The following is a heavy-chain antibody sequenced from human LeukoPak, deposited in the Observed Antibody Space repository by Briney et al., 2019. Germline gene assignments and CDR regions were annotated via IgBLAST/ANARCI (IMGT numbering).Heavy chain of an antibody. CDR1: GCSISSGDYY. J-gene: IGHJ4*02. V-gene: IGHV4-30-4*01. CDR3: ARERISYYFDY. CDR2: IYYSGST. Sequence: MPSETLSLTCTVSGCSISSGDYYWSWIRQPPGKGLEWIGYIYYSGSTYYNPSLKSRVTISVDTSKNQFSLKLSSVTAADTAVYYCARERISYYFDYWGQGTLVTVSS. D-gene: IGHD1-14*01.